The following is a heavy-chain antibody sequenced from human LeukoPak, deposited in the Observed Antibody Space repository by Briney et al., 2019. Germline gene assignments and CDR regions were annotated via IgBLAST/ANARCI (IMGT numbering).Heavy chain of an antibody. V-gene: IGHV3-53*01. Sequence: GGSLRLSCAASGFTVSSNYMTWVRQAPGKGLEWVSIIYSAGSTYYADSVKGRFTISRDNSKNTLYVQMNSLRAEDTAVYYCAKANWDDEYIFTNWGQGTLVTVSS. CDR1: GFTVSSNY. CDR3: AKANWDDEYIFTN. D-gene: IGHD1-1*01. J-gene: IGHJ4*02. CDR2: IYSAGST.